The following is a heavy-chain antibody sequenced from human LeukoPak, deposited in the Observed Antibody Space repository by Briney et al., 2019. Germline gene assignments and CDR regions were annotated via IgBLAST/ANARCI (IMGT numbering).Heavy chain of an antibody. D-gene: IGHD6-19*01. V-gene: IGHV3-23*01. CDR1: GFRFSHYE. Sequence: GGSLRLSCAASGFRFSHYEMNWVRQAPGKGLEWVSSISGGGGSTYYADSVKGRFTISRDNSKDTLYLQMNTLRAEDTAVYYCAKLESIIAVAGVGYWGQGTLVTVSS. CDR2: ISGGGGST. CDR3: AKLESIIAVAGVGY. J-gene: IGHJ4*02.